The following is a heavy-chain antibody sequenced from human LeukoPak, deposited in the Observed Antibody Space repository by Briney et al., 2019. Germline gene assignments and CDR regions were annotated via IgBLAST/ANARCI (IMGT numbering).Heavy chain of an antibody. Sequence: SETLSLTCAVSGGSISSSNWWSWVRQPPGKGLEWIGEIYHSGSTNYNPSLKSRVTISLDKSKKQFSLKLTSVTAADTAVYYCARGEDTGRNYYYYYGMDVWGQGTTVTASS. CDR2: IYHSGST. CDR3: ARGEDTGRNYYYYYGMDV. J-gene: IGHJ6*02. V-gene: IGHV4-4*02. D-gene: IGHD2-15*01. CDR1: GGSISSSNW.